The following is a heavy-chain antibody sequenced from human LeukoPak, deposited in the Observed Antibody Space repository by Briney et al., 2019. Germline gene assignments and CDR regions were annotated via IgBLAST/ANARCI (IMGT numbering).Heavy chain of an antibody. CDR3: ARDGFGGPDY. Sequence: PSETLSLTCAVYGGSFSGYYWTWIRQAPGKGLEWIGEIDLGGSTYSNPSLKSRVTISLDTSKNQFSLRLSSVTAADTAVYYCARDGFGGPDYWGQGTLVTVSS. CDR1: GGSFSGYY. V-gene: IGHV4-34*01. J-gene: IGHJ4*02. D-gene: IGHD3-10*01. CDR2: IDLGGST.